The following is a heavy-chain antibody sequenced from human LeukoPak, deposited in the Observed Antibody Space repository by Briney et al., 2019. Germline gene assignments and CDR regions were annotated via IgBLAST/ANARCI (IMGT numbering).Heavy chain of an antibody. CDR1: GFTFSSYE. D-gene: IGHD6-25*01. Sequence: GGSLRLSCAASGFTFSSYEMNWVRQAPGKGLEWVSYISTSGSTIYYADSVKGRFTISRDNAENSLYLQMNSLRAEDTAVYYCARDLGYYFDYWGQGTLVTVSS. CDR3: ARDLGYYFDY. CDR2: ISTSGSTI. J-gene: IGHJ4*02. V-gene: IGHV3-48*03.